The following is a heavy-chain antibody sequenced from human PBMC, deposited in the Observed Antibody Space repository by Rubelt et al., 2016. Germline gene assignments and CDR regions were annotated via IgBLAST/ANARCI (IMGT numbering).Heavy chain of an antibody. D-gene: IGHD3-16*02. Sequence: GLVKPSETLSLTCTVSGGSISSSSYYWGWIRQPPGKGLEWIGSIYYSGSTYYNPSLKSRVTISVDTSKNQFSLKLSSVTAADTAVYYCARGLGDYVWGSYRRHNWFDPWGQGTLVTVSS. CDR2: IYYSGST. V-gene: IGHV4-39*01. CDR1: GGSISSSSYY. CDR3: ARGLGDYVWGSYRRHNWFDP. J-gene: IGHJ5*02.